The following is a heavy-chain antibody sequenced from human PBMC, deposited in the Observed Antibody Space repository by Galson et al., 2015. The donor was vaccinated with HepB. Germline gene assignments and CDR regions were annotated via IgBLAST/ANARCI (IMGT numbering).Heavy chain of an antibody. J-gene: IGHJ4*02. CDR2: ISSNGGST. D-gene: IGHD3-10*01. V-gene: IGHV3-64*04. CDR3: TRLRPVLWFGESDY. CDR1: GFTFSSYA. Sequence: SLRLSCAASGFTFSSYAMHWVRQAPGKGLEYVSAISSNGGSTYYADSVKGRFTISRDDSKNTLYLQMNSLKTENTAVYYCTRLRPVLWFGESDYWGQGTLVTVSS.